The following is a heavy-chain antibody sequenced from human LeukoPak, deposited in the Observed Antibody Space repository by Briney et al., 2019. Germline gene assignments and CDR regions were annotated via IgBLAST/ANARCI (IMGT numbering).Heavy chain of an antibody. D-gene: IGHD3-10*01. V-gene: IGHV3-23*01. CDR1: GFTFSSYA. CDR3: AKDLGAGGFDY. CDR2: ISGSGGST. Sequence: GGSLRPSCAASGFTFSSYAMSWVRRAPGKGLEWVSAISGSGGSTYYADSVKGRFTISRDNSKNTLYLQMNSLRAEDTAVYYCAKDLGAGGFDYWGQGTLVTVSS. J-gene: IGHJ4*02.